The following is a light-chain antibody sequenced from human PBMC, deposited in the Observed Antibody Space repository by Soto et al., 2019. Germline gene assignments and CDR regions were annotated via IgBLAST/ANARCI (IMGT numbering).Light chain of an antibody. V-gene: IGLV2-14*01. CDR3: SSYTSSSTPYV. Sequence: QSALTQPASVSGSPGQSITISCTGTSSDGGGYNYVSWYQQHPGKAPKLMIYEVSTRPSGVSNRFSGSKSGNTASLTISGLQAEDEADYYCSSYTSSSTPYVFVTGTKLTVL. CDR2: EVS. CDR1: SSDGGGYNY. J-gene: IGLJ1*01.